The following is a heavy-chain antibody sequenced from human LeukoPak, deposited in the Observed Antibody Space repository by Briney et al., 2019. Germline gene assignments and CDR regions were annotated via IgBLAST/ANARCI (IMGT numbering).Heavy chain of an antibody. CDR1: GFIFDDHG. D-gene: IGHD3-3*01. V-gene: IGHV3-9*01. J-gene: IGHJ3*02. CDR2: ISWSSGII. Sequence: PGGSLRLSFAASGFIFDDHGMHWVRQAPGKGLEWVSGISWSSGIIGYADSVKGRFTISRDNAKNSLYLQMESLRAEDTAVYYCAKDTGSPADAITMEDNAFDIWGQGTMVTVSS. CDR3: AKDTGSPADAITMEDNAFDI.